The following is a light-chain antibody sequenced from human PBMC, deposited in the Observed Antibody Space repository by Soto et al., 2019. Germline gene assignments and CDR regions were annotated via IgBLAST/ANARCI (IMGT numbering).Light chain of an antibody. Sequence: EIVMTQSPATLSVSPGERATLSCRASQSVSRINVAWYQQKPGQAPRLLIYGASTRATGIPGRFSGSGSGTEFTLTISSLQSEDFAVYYCQQRSNWLTFGGGTKVEI. CDR2: GAS. CDR1: QSVSRIN. J-gene: IGKJ4*01. V-gene: IGKV3-15*01. CDR3: QQRSNWLT.